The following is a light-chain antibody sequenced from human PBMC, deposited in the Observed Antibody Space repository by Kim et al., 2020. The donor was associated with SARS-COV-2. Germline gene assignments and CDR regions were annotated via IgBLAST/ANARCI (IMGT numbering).Light chain of an antibody. Sequence: SVSPGQTAIIICFGDKLEDKSASWYQQRAGRSPVLVIYQDTKRPSGIPERFSGSNSGDTATLTISGTQAMDEADYYCQAWDSSAVIFGAGTKVTVL. CDR2: QDT. J-gene: IGLJ1*01. CDR3: QAWDSSAVI. V-gene: IGLV3-1*01. CDR1: KLEDKS.